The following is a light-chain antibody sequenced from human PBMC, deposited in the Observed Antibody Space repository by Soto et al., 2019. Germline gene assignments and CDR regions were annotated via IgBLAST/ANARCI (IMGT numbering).Light chain of an antibody. Sequence: IVMTQSPATLSVSPGERATLSCRASQSISTKLAWYQPKPGQAPRLLIYGASTRATGIPVTFSGSGSGTEVTLTITSLQFEEFAVYYGQKYDRAPFTFGPGTKVDFK. CDR2: GAS. CDR1: QSISTK. V-gene: IGKV3-15*01. J-gene: IGKJ3*01. CDR3: QKYDRAPFT.